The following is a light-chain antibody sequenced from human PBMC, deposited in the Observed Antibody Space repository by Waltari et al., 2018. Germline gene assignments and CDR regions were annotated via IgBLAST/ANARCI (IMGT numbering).Light chain of an antibody. CDR2: TNP. CDR1: GSNIGAGYD. CDR3: QSFDTNLSVI. V-gene: IGLV1-40*01. J-gene: IGLJ2*01. Sequence: QSVLTQPPSVSGAPEQGVTISCTGGGSNIGAGYDVHWYQQFPGTAPKLLIFTNPKRPSGAPDRFSGSRSGASASLAITGLQAEDEGYYYCQSFDTNLSVIFGGGTKLTVL.